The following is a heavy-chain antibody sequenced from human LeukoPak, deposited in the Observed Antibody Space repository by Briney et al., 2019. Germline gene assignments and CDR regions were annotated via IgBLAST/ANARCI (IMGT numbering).Heavy chain of an antibody. J-gene: IGHJ4*02. D-gene: IGHD3-22*01. CDR1: GYTFTSYG. CDR3: ARYTYYYDSSGLGDY. Sequence: ASVKVSCKASGYTFTSYGISWVRQAPGQGLEWMGWISAYNGNTNYAQKLQGRVTMTTDTSTSTAYMELRSLRSDDTAVYYCARYTYYYDSSGLGDYWGQGTLVTVSS. V-gene: IGHV1-18*01. CDR2: ISAYNGNT.